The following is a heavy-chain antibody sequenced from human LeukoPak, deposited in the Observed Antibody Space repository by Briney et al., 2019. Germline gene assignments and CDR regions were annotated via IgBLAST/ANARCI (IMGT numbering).Heavy chain of an antibody. J-gene: IGHJ6*03. D-gene: IGHD2-2*01. Sequence: PSGTLSLTCTVSGGSISSYYWSWIRQPPGKGLEWIGYIYYSGSTNYNPSLKSRVTISVDTSKNQFSLKLSSVTAADTAVYYCARAQYCSSTSCFQEYYYYYYMDVWGKGTTVTVSS. V-gene: IGHV4-59*01. CDR3: ARAQYCSSTSCFQEYYYYYYMDV. CDR1: GGSISSYY. CDR2: IYYSGST.